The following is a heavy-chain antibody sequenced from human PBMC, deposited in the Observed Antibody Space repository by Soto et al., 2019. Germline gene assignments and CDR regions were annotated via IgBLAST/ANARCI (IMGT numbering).Heavy chain of an antibody. V-gene: IGHV5-51*01. D-gene: IGHD6-13*01. CDR2: IYPGDSDT. J-gene: IGHJ6*02. CDR3: ARTAAAGKYYYGVDV. Sequence: GESLKISCKGSGYSFTSYWIHWVRQMPGKGLEWMGIIYPGDSDTRYSPSFQGQVTISADKSISTAYLQWSSLKASDTAIYYCARTAAAGKYYYGVDVWGQGTTVTVSS. CDR1: GYSFTSYW.